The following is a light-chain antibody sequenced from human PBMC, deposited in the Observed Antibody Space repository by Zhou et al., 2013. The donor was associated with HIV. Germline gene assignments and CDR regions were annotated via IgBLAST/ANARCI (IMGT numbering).Light chain of an antibody. Sequence: IQMTQSPSTLSASVGDTVTITCRASQTISDWLAWYQQKPGKAPKYLIYAASNLEGGVPSRFSGSGSGTEFTLTIRSLQPDDFATYYCQQYNSFWTFGQGTKVEIK. CDR1: QTISDW. J-gene: IGKJ1*01. CDR2: AAS. V-gene: IGKV1-5*03. CDR3: QQYNSFWT.